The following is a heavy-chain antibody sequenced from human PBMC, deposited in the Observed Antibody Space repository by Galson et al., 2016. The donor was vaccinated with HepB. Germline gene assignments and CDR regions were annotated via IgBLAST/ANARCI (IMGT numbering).Heavy chain of an antibody. Sequence: SETLSLTCSVSGGSISNYYWSWVRQPPGKGLEWIGSINHSGSTFHNPSLKSRITISVDTSKNQFSLKLRSVTAADTAVYYCARVAIGLWCGVNWFDLWGQGTLVTVSS. CDR3: ARVAIGLWCGVNWFDL. CDR1: GGSISNYY. CDR2: INHSGST. V-gene: IGHV4-38-2*02. J-gene: IGHJ5*02. D-gene: IGHD3-10*01.